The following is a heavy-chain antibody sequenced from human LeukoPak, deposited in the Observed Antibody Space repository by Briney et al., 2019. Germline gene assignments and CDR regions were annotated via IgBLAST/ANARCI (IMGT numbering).Heavy chain of an antibody. V-gene: IGHV4-39*01. CDR3: ARRLHYFDY. CDR1: GGSISSTYDH. CDR2: IRYSGTT. D-gene: IGHD2-21*02. Sequence: SETLSLTCTVSGGSISSTYDHWDWIRQSPGKGLEWLGSIRYSGTTYYNPSLKGRVTMFVDTSNNQFSLRLRSVTAADTAVYYCARRLHYFDYWGQGPLVTVSS. J-gene: IGHJ4*02.